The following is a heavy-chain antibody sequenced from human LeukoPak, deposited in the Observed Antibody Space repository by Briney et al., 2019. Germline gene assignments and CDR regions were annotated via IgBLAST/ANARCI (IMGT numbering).Heavy chain of an antibody. CDR1: GGSISSYY. D-gene: IGHD4-23*01. CDR3: ARGGNGENSFIDY. CDR2: IYYSGST. J-gene: IGHJ4*02. V-gene: IGHV4-59*12. Sequence: KPSETLSLTCTVSGGSISSYYWSWIRQPPGKGLEWIGYIYYSGSTNYNPSLKSRVTISVDTSKNQFSLKLSSVTAADTAVYYCARGGNGENSFIDYWGQGTLVTVSS.